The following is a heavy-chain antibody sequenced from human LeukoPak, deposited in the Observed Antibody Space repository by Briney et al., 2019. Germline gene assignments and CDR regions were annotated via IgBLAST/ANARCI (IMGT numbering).Heavy chain of an antibody. D-gene: IGHD3-22*01. CDR2: IYPGDSDT. V-gene: IGHV5-51*01. CDR3: ARHLGYYYHSRGYGGDAFDI. CDR1: GYSFTSYW. Sequence: GESLKISCKGSGYSFTSYWIGWVRQMPGKGLEWMGNIYPGDSDTRYSPSFQGQVTISADKSISTAYLQWSSLKASDTAMYYCARHLGYYYHSRGYGGDAFDIWGQGTMDSVPS. J-gene: IGHJ3*02.